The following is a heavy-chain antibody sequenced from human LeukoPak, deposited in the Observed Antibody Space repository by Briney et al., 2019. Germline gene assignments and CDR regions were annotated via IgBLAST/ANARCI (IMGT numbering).Heavy chain of an antibody. Sequence: SVKVSCKASGGTFSSYAISWVRQAPGQGLEWMGRIIPIFGTANYAQKFQGRVTITTDESTSTAYMELSSLRSKDTAVYYCARDKGSGSSGYFFFDYWGQGTLVTVSS. CDR1: GGTFSSYA. CDR3: ARDKGSGSSGYFFFDY. CDR2: IIPIFGTA. D-gene: IGHD3-22*01. J-gene: IGHJ4*02. V-gene: IGHV1-69*05.